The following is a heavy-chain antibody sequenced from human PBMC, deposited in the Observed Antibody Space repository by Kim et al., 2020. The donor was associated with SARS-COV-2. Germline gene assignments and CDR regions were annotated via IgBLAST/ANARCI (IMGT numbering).Heavy chain of an antibody. V-gene: IGHV4-34*01. CDR2: INHSGST. D-gene: IGHD5-12*01. J-gene: IGHJ4*02. CDR3: ARGGPGDSGYLD. Sequence: SETLSLTCAVYGGSFSGYYWSWIRQPPGKGLEWIGEINHSGSTNYNPSLKSRVTISVDTSKNQFSLKLSSVTAADTAVYYCARGGPGDSGYLDLGQGTLVTVSS. CDR1: GGSFSGYY.